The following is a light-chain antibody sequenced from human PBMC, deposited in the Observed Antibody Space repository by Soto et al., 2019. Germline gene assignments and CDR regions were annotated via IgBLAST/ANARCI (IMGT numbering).Light chain of an antibody. CDR3: QQRSNWLST. V-gene: IGKV3-11*01. Sequence: EIMLTQSPATLSLSPGERATLSCRASQSVSYYLAWYQQKPGQAPRLLIYDASNRATGIPARFSGSGSGTDFTLTISSLEPEDFAVYYCQQRSNWLSTFGQGTRLEI. CDR1: QSVSYY. J-gene: IGKJ5*01. CDR2: DAS.